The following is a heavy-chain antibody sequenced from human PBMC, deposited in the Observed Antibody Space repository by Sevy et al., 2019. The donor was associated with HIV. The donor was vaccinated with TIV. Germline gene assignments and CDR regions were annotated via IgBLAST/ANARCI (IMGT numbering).Heavy chain of an antibody. CDR1: GFTFSSYD. D-gene: IGHD2-2*01. CDR2: ISFDGSDQ. J-gene: IGHJ4*02. CDR3: VREGVPAAIGFDY. V-gene: IGHV3-30*03. Sequence: GGSLRLSCAASGFTFSSYDMNWVRQAPGKGLEWVAVISFDGSDQKYEDSVKGRFTISRDNSKNTLYLQMNSLRAEDTAVYYCVREGVPAAIGFDYWGQGTLVTVSS.